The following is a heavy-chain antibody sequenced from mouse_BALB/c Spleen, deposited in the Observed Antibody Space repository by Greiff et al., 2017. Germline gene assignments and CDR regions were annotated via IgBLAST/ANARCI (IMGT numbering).Heavy chain of an antibody. D-gene: IGHD2-14*01. J-gene: IGHJ3*01. V-gene: IGHV2-2*02. CDR2: IWSGGST. Sequence: QVQLQQSGPGLVQPSQSLSITCTVSGFSLTSYGVHWVRQSPGKGLEWLGVIWSGGSTDYNAAFISRLSISKDNSKSQVFFKMNSLQANDTAIYYCARERGIYYRYDGAWFAYWGQGTLVTVSA. CDR1: GFSLTSYG. CDR3: ARERGIYYRYDGAWFAY.